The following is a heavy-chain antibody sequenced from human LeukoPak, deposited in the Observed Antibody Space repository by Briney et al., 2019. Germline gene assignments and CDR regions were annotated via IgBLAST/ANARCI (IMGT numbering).Heavy chain of an antibody. D-gene: IGHD5-18*01. CDR1: GGSISSGGHY. J-gene: IGHJ5*02. CDR2: IYYSGST. V-gene: IGHV4-31*03. CDR3: ARYSAMVSSLWFDP. Sequence: SETLSLTCTVSGGSISSGGHYWSWIRQHPGKGLEWIGYIYYSGSTYYNPSLKSRVTISVDTSKNQFSLKLSSVTAADTAMYYCARYSAMVSSLWFDPWGQGSLVTVSS.